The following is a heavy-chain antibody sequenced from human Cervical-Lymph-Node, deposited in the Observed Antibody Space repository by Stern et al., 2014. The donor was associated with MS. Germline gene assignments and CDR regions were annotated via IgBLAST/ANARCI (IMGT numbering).Heavy chain of an antibody. V-gene: IGHV1-46*02. CDR1: GYNFNSYY. Sequence: QVQLVQSGAEVKKPGASVKVSCKASGYNFNSYYMHWVRQAPGQGLEWMGIINPTGGSTTYAQKFQGRVTMTRDTSTSTVYMELSSLRPEDTAVYYCARIVAAAGSYWGQGTLVTVSS. CDR3: ARIVAAAGSY. J-gene: IGHJ4*02. CDR2: INPTGGST. D-gene: IGHD6-13*01.